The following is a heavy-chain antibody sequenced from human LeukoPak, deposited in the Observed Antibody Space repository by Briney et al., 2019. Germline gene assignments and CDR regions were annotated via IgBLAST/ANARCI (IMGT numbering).Heavy chain of an antibody. J-gene: IGHJ5*02. CDR2: IGGRDGGT. Sequence: GGSLRLSCAASGFIFSNYAMSWVRQAPGKGLEWVSAIGGRDGGTYYADSVKGRFTISRDNSKNTLYLQMNSLRAEDTAVYYCARAVIAAAGTEWFDPWGQGTLVTVSS. V-gene: IGHV3-23*01. CDR1: GFIFSNYA. CDR3: ARAVIAAAGTEWFDP. D-gene: IGHD6-13*01.